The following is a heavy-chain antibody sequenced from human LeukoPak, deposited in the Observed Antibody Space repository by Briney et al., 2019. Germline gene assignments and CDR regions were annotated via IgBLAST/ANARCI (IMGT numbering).Heavy chain of an antibody. CDR3: AGSQERYTWNRRAGDAFDI. CDR1: GYTFTGYY. J-gene: IGHJ3*02. D-gene: IGHD1-20*01. V-gene: IGHV1-8*03. Sequence: GASVKVSCKASGYTFTGYYMHWVRQATGQGLEWMGWMNPNSGNTGYAQKFQGRVTITRNTSISTAYMELSSLRSEDTAVYYCAGSQERYTWNRRAGDAFDIWGQGTMVTVSS. CDR2: MNPNSGNT.